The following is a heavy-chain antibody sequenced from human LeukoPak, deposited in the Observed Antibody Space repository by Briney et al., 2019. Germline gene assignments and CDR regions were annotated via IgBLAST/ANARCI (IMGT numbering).Heavy chain of an antibody. CDR3: ARDPYCSSTSCWDY. CDR2: ISAYNGNT. D-gene: IGHD2-2*01. Sequence: ASVKVSCKASGYTFTSYGISWVRQAPGQGREWMGRISAYNGNTNYAQKLQGRVTMTTDTSTSTAYMELRSLRSDDTAVYYCARDPYCSSTSCWDYWGQGTLVTVSS. V-gene: IGHV1-18*01. CDR1: GYTFTSYG. J-gene: IGHJ4*02.